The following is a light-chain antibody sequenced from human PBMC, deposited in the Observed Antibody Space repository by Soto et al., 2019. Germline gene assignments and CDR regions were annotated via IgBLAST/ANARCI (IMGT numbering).Light chain of an antibody. Sequence: QSALTQPRAVSGSPGQSVTISCTGTSSDVGGYNYVSWYQQHPGKAPKLMIYDVSKRPSGVPDRFSGSKSGNTASRTISGLQAKDEADYYCCSYAGSYNGVFGGGTKLTVL. CDR2: DVS. CDR1: SSDVGGYNY. J-gene: IGLJ3*02. CDR3: CSYAGSYNGV. V-gene: IGLV2-11*01.